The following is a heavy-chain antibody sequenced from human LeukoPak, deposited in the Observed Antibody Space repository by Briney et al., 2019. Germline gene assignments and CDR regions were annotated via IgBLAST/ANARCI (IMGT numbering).Heavy chain of an antibody. CDR2: ITSSGSYI. V-gene: IGHV3-21*01. Sequence: PGGSLRLSCAASGFTFSNYSMNWVRQAPGKGLEWVSSITSSGSYIFHADSVKGRFTISRDNPKNSLYLQMNSLRAEDTAVYCCARVNYYFDYWGQGTLVTVSS. J-gene: IGHJ4*02. CDR3: ARVNYYFDY. CDR1: GFTFSNYS.